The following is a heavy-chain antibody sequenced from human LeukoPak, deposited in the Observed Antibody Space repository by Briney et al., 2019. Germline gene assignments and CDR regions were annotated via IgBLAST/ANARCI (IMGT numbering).Heavy chain of an antibody. CDR1: GGSISSYY. CDR2: IYYSGST. D-gene: IGHD1-1*01. J-gene: IGHJ3*02. CDR3: ARRVARTGIYAFDI. V-gene: IGHV4-59*08. Sequence: PSETLSLTCTVSGGSISSYYWSWIRQPPGKGLEWIGYIYYSGSTHYNPSLKSRLTISVDTSKNQFSLKLSSVTAADTAVYYCARRVARTGIYAFDIWGQGTMVTVSS.